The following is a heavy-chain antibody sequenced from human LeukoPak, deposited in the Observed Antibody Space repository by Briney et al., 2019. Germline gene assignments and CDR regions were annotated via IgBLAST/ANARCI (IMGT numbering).Heavy chain of an antibody. V-gene: IGHV3-15*01. J-gene: IGHJ4*02. CDR2: IKSNTDGGTT. D-gene: IGHD3-22*01. CDR1: GFTFKTVW. Sequence: GGSLRLSCAASGFTFKTVWMNWVRQAPGTGREWVGRIKSNTDGGTTDYAAPVKGRFTISRDDSKDTLYLQMNSLKTEDTAVYYCTTENYYLAYWGQGTLVTVSS. CDR3: TTENYYLAY.